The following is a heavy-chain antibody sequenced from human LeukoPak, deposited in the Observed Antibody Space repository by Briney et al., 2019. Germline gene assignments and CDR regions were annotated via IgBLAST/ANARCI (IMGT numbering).Heavy chain of an antibody. CDR1: GGTFSSYA. CDR3: ARADSSSWYQGFPEYFQH. CDR2: IIPIFGTA. Sequence: SVKVSCKASGGTFSSYAISWVRQAPGQGLEWMGGIIPIFGTANYAQKFQGRVTITTDESTSTAYMELSSLRSEDTAVYYCARADSSSWYQGFPEYFQHWGQGTLVTVSS. V-gene: IGHV1-69*05. D-gene: IGHD6-13*01. J-gene: IGHJ1*01.